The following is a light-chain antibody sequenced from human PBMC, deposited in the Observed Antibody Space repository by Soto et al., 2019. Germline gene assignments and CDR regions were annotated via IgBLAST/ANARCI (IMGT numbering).Light chain of an antibody. CDR3: QQYNNWPRT. Sequence: EIVLTQSPATLPLSPGERATLSCRASQSVSSYLAWYQQKPGQAPRLLIYGASTRANGVPARFSGSGSGTEFTLTISSLQSEDFAVYYCQQYNNWPRTFGQGTKVDIK. CDR1: QSVSSY. V-gene: IGKV3-15*01. CDR2: GAS. J-gene: IGKJ1*01.